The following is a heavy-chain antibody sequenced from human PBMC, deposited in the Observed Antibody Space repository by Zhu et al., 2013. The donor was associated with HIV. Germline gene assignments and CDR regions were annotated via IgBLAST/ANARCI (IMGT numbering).Heavy chain of an antibody. CDR3: ARWSGSYYDF. Sequence: QVQLVQPGAEVKEPGASVKVSCKASGYTLTVYHMNWVRQAPGQGLEWMGWMNPNSGGTKYAQKFQGRVTMTRDTSISTAYMELSRLRSDDTAVYYCARWSGSYYDFWGQGNPGHRLL. CDR2: MNPNSGGT. D-gene: IGHD1-26*01. J-gene: IGHJ4*02. CDR1: GYTLTVYH. V-gene: IGHV1-2*02.